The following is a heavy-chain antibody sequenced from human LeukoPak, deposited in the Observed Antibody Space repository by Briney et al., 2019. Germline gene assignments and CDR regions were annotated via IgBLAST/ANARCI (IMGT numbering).Heavy chain of an antibody. J-gene: IGHJ3*02. CDR1: GFTFSSYS. D-gene: IGHD3-10*01. CDR3: ARDRSRGLLDAFDI. CDR2: ISSSSTYI. Sequence: GGSLRLSCAASGFTFSSYSMSWVRQAPGKGLEWVSSISSSSTYIYYADSVKGRFTISRDNAKNSLYLQMNSLRAEDTAVYYCARDRSRGLLDAFDIWGQGTMVTVSS. V-gene: IGHV3-21*01.